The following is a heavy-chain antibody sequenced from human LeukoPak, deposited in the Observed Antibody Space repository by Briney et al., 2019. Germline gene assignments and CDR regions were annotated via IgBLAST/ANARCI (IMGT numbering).Heavy chain of an antibody. CDR2: INPNSGGT. J-gene: IGHJ4*02. CDR1: GYTFTGYY. Sequence: ASVKVSCKASGYTFTGYYMHWVRQAPGQGLEWMGWINPNSGGTNYAQKSQGRVTMTRDTSISTAYMELSRLRSDDTAVYYCARVPTSGSYYFLADYWGQGTLVTVSS. V-gene: IGHV1-2*02. D-gene: IGHD1-26*01. CDR3: ARVPTSGSYYFLADY.